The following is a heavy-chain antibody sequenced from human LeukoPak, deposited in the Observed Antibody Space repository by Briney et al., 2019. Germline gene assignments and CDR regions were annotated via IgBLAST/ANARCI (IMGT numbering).Heavy chain of an antibody. CDR2: IYQSGNT. CDR3: ARVPGPNWFDP. Sequence: SETLSLTCSVSGYSIRSGYYWGWIWQPPGKGLEWIGSIYQSGNTYYNESLRSRVTISVDTSKNQFSLKLTSVTAADTALYYCARVPGPNWFDPWGQGTLVIVSS. CDR1: GYSIRSGYY. J-gene: IGHJ5*02. V-gene: IGHV4-38-2*02.